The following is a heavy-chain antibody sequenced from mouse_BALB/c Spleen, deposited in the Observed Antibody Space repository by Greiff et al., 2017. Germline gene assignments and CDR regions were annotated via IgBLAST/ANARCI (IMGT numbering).Heavy chain of an antibody. V-gene: IGHV3-6*02. J-gene: IGHJ3*01. CDR3: ASRGVRAWFAY. CDR2: ISYDGSN. CDR1: GYSITSGYY. D-gene: IGHD2-14*01. Sequence: VQLKQSGPGLVKPSQSLSLTCSVTGYSITSGYYRNWIRQFPGNKLEWMGYISYDGSNNYNPSLKNRISITRDTSKNQFFLKLNSVTTEDTATYCCASRGVRAWFAYWGQGTLVTVSA.